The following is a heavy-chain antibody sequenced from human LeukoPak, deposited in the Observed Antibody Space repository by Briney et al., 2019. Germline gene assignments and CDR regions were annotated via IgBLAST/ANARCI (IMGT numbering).Heavy chain of an antibody. V-gene: IGHV4-59*06. CDR3: ARDTPDSSGYYRLFDY. Sequence: SSETLSLTCTVSGGSISSYYWSWIRQPPGKGLEWIGYIYYSGSTYYNPSLKSRVTISVDTSKNQFSLKLSSVTAADTAVYYCARDTPDSSGYYRLFDYWGQGTLVTVSS. CDR2: IYYSGST. CDR1: GGSISSYY. J-gene: IGHJ4*02. D-gene: IGHD3-22*01.